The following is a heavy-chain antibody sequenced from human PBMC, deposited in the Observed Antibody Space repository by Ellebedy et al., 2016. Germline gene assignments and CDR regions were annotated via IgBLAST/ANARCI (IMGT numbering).Heavy chain of an antibody. D-gene: IGHD3-9*01. Sequence: GGSLRLSCAASGFIFSAYGMSWVRQAPGKGLEWVCGIGWDGSYPGHADSVKGRFTISRDNAKNSLYLPMSSLRPEDTALYYCVRPRGSNLLYFFDSWGQGTLVTVSS. V-gene: IGHV3-20*04. CDR1: GFIFSAYG. CDR3: VRPRGSNLLYFFDS. J-gene: IGHJ4*02. CDR2: IGWDGSYP.